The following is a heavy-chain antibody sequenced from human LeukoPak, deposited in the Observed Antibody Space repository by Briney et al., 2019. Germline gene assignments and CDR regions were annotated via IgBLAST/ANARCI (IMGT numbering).Heavy chain of an antibody. V-gene: IGHV3-23*01. D-gene: IGHD2-15*01. CDR2: ISGSGGST. CDR3: AKDSSRCSGGSCYSCFDY. Sequence: GGSLRLSCAASGFTFSSYAMSWVRQAPGKGLEWVSAISGSGGSTYYADSVEGRFTISRDNSKNTLYLQMDSLRAEDTAAYYCAKDSSRCSGGSCYSCFDYWGQRTLVTVSS. CDR1: GFTFSSYA. J-gene: IGHJ4*02.